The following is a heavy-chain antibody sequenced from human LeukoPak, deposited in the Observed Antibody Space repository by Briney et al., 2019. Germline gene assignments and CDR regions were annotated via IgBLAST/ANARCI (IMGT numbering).Heavy chain of an antibody. CDR2: INHSGST. Sequence: PSETPSLTCAVYGGSFSGYYWSWIRQPPGKGLEWIGEINHSGSTNYNPSLKSRVTISVDTSKNQFSLKLSSVTAADTAVYYCARGSGGDYDFWSGYYDYYYYYYMDVWGKGTTVTVSS. CDR3: ARGSGGDYDFWSGYYDYYYYYYMDV. J-gene: IGHJ6*03. D-gene: IGHD3-3*01. V-gene: IGHV4-34*01. CDR1: GGSFSGYY.